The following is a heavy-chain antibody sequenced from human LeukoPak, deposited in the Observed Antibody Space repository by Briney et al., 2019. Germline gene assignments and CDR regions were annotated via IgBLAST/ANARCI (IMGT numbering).Heavy chain of an antibody. J-gene: IGHJ4*02. CDR2: ISGSGGST. Sequence: GGSLRLSCAASGFTFGSYAMSWVRQAPGKGLEWVSAISGSGGSTYYADSVKGRFTISRDNSKNTLYLQMNSLRAEDTAVYYCAKDLYGDYEGDYWGQGTLVTVSS. D-gene: IGHD4-17*01. CDR1: GFTFGSYA. CDR3: AKDLYGDYEGDY. V-gene: IGHV3-23*01.